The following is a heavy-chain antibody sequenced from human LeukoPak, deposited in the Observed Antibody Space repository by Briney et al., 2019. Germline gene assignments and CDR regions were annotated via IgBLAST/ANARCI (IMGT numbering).Heavy chain of an antibody. CDR1: GLTVSTFW. J-gene: IGHJ6*02. V-gene: IGHV3-7*01. Sequence: GGSLRLSCAASGLTVSTFWITWVRQAPGKGRGWVANIKQEGSEKDYVDSVKGRFTISRDNAKNSLYLQMSSLRAEDTAVYHCAGMISLRLNYYGMDVWGQGTTVTVSS. D-gene: IGHD3/OR15-3a*01. CDR2: IKQEGSEK. CDR3: AGMISLRLNYYGMDV.